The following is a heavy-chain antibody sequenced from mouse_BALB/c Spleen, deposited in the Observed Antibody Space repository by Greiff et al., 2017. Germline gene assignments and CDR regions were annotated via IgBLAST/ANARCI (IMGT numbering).Heavy chain of an antibody. D-gene: IGHD6-1*01. CDR2: ISDGGSYT. J-gene: IGHJ2*01. V-gene: IGHV5-4*02. CDR3: ASCLAYYFDY. Sequence: EVQRVESGGGLVKPGGSLKLSCAASGFTFSDYYMYWVRQTPEKRLEWVATISDGGSYTYYPDSVKGRFTISRDNAKNNLYLQMSSLKSEDTAMYYCASCLAYYFDYWGQGTTLTVSS. CDR1: GFTFSDYY.